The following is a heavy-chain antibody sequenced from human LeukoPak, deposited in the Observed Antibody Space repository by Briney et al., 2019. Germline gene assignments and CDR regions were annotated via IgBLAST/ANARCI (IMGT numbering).Heavy chain of an antibody. CDR2: IIPIFGIA. Sequence: GASVKVSCKASGGTFSSYAISWVRQAPGQGLEWMGGIIPIFGIANYAQKFQGRVTITADESTSTAYMELSSLRSEDTAVYYCARDSGRGVAGNLDYWGQGTLVTVSS. D-gene: IGHD6-19*01. CDR1: GGTFSSYA. J-gene: IGHJ4*02. CDR3: ARDSGRGVAGNLDY. V-gene: IGHV1-69*13.